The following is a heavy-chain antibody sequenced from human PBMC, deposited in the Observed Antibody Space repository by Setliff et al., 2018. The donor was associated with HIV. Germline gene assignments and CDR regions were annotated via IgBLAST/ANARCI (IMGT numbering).Heavy chain of an antibody. CDR3: ARDPPGYGDSKDY. V-gene: IGHV4-61*01. D-gene: IGHD4-17*01. CDR2: IYYSGST. J-gene: IGHJ4*02. Sequence: SETLSLTCGVSGYSISSGYYWSWIRQSPGKGLEWLGYIYYSGSTTYNPSLRSRVTISIDTSKNQFSLNLRSVTAADTAVYYCARDPPGYGDSKDYWGQGKLVTVSS. CDR1: GYSISSGYY.